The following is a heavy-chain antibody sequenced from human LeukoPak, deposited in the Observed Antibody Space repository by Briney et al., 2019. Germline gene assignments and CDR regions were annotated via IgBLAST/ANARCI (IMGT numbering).Heavy chain of an antibody. Sequence: GGSLRLSCAASGFTFSSHAMSWVRQAPGKGLEWVSGITGSGGNTYYADSVKGRFTFSRDNSKNTLHLQMNSLRAEDTAVYYCVRGLDYFDYWGQGTLVTVSS. CDR3: VRGLDYFDY. V-gene: IGHV3-23*01. J-gene: IGHJ4*02. CDR1: GFTFSSHA. D-gene: IGHD6-6*01. CDR2: ITGSGGNT.